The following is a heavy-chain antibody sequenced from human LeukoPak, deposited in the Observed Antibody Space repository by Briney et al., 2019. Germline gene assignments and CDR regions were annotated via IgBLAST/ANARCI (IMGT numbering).Heavy chain of an antibody. CDR3: ARGCRSSTNCYATCIQH. CDR1: GFTFSRHW. D-gene: IGHD2-2*01. J-gene: IGHJ1*01. CDR2: IKQDGSET. V-gene: IGHV3-7*01. Sequence: AGSLRLSCASSGFTFSRHWMSWVRQAPGKGLEWVANIKQDGSETYYVDSVKGRFTISRDNAQNSLYLQMSNLRAEDTAVYYCARGCRSSTNCYATCIQHWGQGTLVTVSS.